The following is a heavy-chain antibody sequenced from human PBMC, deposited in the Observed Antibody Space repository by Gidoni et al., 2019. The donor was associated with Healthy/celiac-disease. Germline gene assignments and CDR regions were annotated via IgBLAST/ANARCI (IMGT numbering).Heavy chain of an antibody. V-gene: IGHV1-2*02. CDR1: GYTFTGYY. J-gene: IGHJ6*02. Sequence: QVQLVQSGAEVKKPGASVTVSCKASGYTFTGYYMHWVRQAPGQGLEWMGWINPNSGGTNYAQKFQGRVTMTRDTSISTAYMELSRLRSDDTAVYYCARVADVLLWFGEYGMDVWGQGTTVTVSS. CDR2: INPNSGGT. D-gene: IGHD3-10*01. CDR3: ARVADVLLWFGEYGMDV.